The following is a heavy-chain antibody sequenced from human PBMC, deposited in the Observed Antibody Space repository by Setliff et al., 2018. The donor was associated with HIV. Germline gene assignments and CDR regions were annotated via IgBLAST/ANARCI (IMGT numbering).Heavy chain of an antibody. D-gene: IGHD3-10*01. Sequence: ASVKVSCKASATFTNVDIHWLRRATGQGLEWMGWMNPNSGVSGYGQKFQGRVTMTRDTSISTAYMELSSLTSEDTAVYYCARGKGVGGVIIMGGLDVWGKGTTVTVSS. J-gene: IGHJ6*04. CDR1: ATFTNVD. CDR2: MNPNSGVS. V-gene: IGHV1-8*01. CDR3: ARGKGVGGVIIMGGLDV.